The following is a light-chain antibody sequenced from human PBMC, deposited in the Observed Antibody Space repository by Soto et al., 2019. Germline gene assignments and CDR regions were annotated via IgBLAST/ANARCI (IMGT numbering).Light chain of an antibody. CDR3: QQANSYPWT. J-gene: IGKJ1*01. V-gene: IGKV1-12*01. CDR2: AAS. CDR1: QGVGSW. Sequence: DIQMTQSPSSVSASVGDSVTITCRASQGVGSWLVWYQQKPGQAPKLLIYAASSLQSGVPSRFSGSGSGTDFTLTISSLQPEDFATYSCQQANSYPWTFGQGTKVEIK.